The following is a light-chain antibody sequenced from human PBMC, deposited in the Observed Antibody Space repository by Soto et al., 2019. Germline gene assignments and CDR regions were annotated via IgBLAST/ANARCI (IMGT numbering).Light chain of an antibody. CDR1: SGRMAGNY. CDR3: QSYDSSFNLV. CDR2: ADN. Sequence: NFMLTQPHSVSESPGKTVTISCTGGSGRMAGNYVHWNQQRPGSAPTAVIYADNQSPSGVPDRFSGSIDSSSNSASLTISGLKTEDEADYYCQSYDSSFNLVFGTGTKLTVL. J-gene: IGLJ1*01. V-gene: IGLV6-57*02.